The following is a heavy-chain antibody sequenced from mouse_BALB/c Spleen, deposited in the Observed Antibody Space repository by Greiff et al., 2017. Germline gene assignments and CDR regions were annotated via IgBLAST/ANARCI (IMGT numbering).Heavy chain of an antibody. CDR2: IYPSDSYT. Sequence: VQLQQSGAELVRPGASVKLSCKASGYTFTSYWINWVKQRPGQGLEWIGNIYPSDSYTNYNQKFKDKATLTVDKSSSTAYMQLSSPTSEDSAVYYCTSDYYFDYWGQGTTLTVSS. D-gene: IGHD2-4*01. V-gene: IGHV1-69*02. CDR1: GYTFTSYW. CDR3: TSDYYFDY. J-gene: IGHJ2*01.